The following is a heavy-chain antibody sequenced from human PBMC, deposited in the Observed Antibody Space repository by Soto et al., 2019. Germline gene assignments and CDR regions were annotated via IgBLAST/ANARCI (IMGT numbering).Heavy chain of an antibody. CDR3: AKGPQGGYYDSGSFYSSVY. CDR1: GGSFNGYY. CDR2: INHSGSA. V-gene: IGHV4-34*01. Sequence: LSLTCAVYGGSFNGYYWSWIRQPPGKGLEWIGEINHSGSANYNPTFKSRVSISVDTSKNQLSLQLSSVTAADTAVYYCAKGPQGGYYDSGSFYSSVYWGQGTLVTVSS. J-gene: IGHJ4*02. D-gene: IGHD3-10*01.